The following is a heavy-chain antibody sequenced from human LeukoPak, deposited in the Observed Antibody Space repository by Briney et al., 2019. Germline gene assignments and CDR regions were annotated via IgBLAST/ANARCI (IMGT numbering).Heavy chain of an antibody. CDR3: ARDFLRDYGDPFDS. Sequence: GGSLRLSCAASGFTFSNNWMTWVRQAPGKGLEWVASVKKDGSEKYYVDSVKGRFTISRDNAKNSLYLQMNSLRVEDTAVYYCARDFLRDYGDPFDSWGQGTLVTVSS. CDR2: VKKDGSEK. J-gene: IGHJ4*02. D-gene: IGHD4-17*01. CDR1: GFTFSNNW. V-gene: IGHV3-7*03.